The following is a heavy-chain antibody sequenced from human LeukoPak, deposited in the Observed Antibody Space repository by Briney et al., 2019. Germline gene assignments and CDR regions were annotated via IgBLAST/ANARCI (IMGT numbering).Heavy chain of an antibody. J-gene: IGHJ4*02. CDR1: GDSVSRNSVA. CDR3: ARDHDYGDYGTYEDY. CDR2: TYYRSKWYH. Sequence: SQTPSLTCAISGDSVSRNSVAWNWIRQSPSRGLEWLGRTYYRSKWYHDYAVSVKSRITINPDTSKNQFSLQLNSVTPEDTAVYYCARDHDYGDYGTYEDYWGQGTLVTVSS. D-gene: IGHD4-17*01. V-gene: IGHV6-1*01.